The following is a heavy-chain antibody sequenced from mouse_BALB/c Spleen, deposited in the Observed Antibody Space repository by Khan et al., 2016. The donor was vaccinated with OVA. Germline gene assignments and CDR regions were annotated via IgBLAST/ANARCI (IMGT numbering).Heavy chain of an antibody. Sequence: MQLEESGPELMKPGASVNISCKASGYSFTSYYIHWVKQSHGKSLEWIGYIDPFNGGTDYNQKFKGKATLTVDKSSSTAYMHLSSLTSEDSAVYYGARGTFGYWGQGTLVTVSA. J-gene: IGHJ3*01. D-gene: IGHD3-3*01. CDR1: GYSFTSYY. CDR2: IDPFNGGT. V-gene: IGHV1S135*01. CDR3: ARGTFGY.